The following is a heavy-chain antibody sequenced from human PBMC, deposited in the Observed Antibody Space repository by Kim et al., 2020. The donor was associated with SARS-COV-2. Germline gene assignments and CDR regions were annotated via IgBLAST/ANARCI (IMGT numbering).Heavy chain of an antibody. D-gene: IGHD3-9*01. V-gene: IGHV3-48*03. Sequence: GGSLRLSCAASGFTFSSYEMNWVRQAPGKGLEWVSYISSSGSTIYYADSVKGRFTISRDNAKNSLYLQMNSLRAEDTAVYYCARADFDWLLMSYGMDVWGQGTTVTVSS. CDR1: GFTFSSYE. CDR3: ARADFDWLLMSYGMDV. CDR2: ISSSGSTI. J-gene: IGHJ6*02.